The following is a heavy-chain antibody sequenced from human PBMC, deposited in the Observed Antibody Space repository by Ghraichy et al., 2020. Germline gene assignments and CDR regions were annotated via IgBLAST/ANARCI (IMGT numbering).Heavy chain of an antibody. CDR2: ISGSGGST. CDR1: GFTFSSYA. V-gene: IGHV3-23*01. Sequence: GGSLRLSCAASGFTFSSYAINWVRQAPGKGLEWVSGISGSGGSTDYADSVKGRFTISRDNSKNTLYLQMNSLRAEDTAVYYCAKSAITGNKARGFDYWGQGTLLTVSS. J-gene: IGHJ4*02. CDR3: AKSAITGNKARGFDY. D-gene: IGHD1-20*01.